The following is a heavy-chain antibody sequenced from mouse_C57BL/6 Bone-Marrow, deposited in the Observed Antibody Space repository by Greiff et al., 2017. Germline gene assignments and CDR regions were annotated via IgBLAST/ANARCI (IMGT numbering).Heavy chain of an antibody. CDR1: GFTFSSYG. V-gene: IGHV5-6*02. J-gene: IGHJ4*01. CDR2: ISSGGSYT. Sequence: EVKLVESGGDLVKPGGSLKLSCAASGFTFSSYGMSWVRQTPDKRLEWVATISSGGSYTYSPDRVKGRFTISRDNAKNTLYLQMISLKSVDTAMYYCARRAYYDYDEAMDYWGQGTSVTVSS. CDR3: ARRAYYDYDEAMDY. D-gene: IGHD2-4*01.